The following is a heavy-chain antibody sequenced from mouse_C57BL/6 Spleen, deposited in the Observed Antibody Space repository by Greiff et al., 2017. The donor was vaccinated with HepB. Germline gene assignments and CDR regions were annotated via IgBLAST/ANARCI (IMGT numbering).Heavy chain of an antibody. Sequence: QVQLQQSGAELVKPGASVKLSCKASGYTFTSYWMHWVKQRPGQGLEWIGMIHPNSGSTNYNEKFKSKATLTVDKSSSTAYMQLSSLTSEDSAVYYCARGRSPGVYFDYWGQGTTLTVSS. CDR3: ARGRSPGVYFDY. J-gene: IGHJ2*01. CDR1: GYTFTSYW. V-gene: IGHV1-64*01. CDR2: IHPNSGST.